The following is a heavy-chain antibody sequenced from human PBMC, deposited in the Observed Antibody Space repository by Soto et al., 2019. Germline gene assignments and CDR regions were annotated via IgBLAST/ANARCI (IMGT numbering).Heavy chain of an antibody. CDR2: ISGSGGST. D-gene: IGHD2-2*01. J-gene: IGHJ6*02. V-gene: IGHV3-23*01. CDR3: AKDQGDYCISTSCYFV. CDR1: GFTFSSYA. Sequence: PGGSLRLSCAASGFTFSSYAMSWVRQAPGKGLEWVSAISGSGGSTYYADSVKGRFTISRDNSKNTLYLQMNSLRAEDTAVYYCAKDQGDYCISTSCYFVWGQGTTVTVSS.